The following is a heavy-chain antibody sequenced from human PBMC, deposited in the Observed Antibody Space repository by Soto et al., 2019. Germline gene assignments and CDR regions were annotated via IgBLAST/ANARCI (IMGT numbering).Heavy chain of an antibody. D-gene: IGHD1-1*01. CDR2: IFWNDEK. V-gene: IGHV2-5*01. CDR1: GFSLSTSGVG. J-gene: IGHJ4*02. CDR3: ARRDGYNSYPFEY. Sequence: SGPTLVNPTQTLTLTCTFSGFSLSTSGVGVAWVRQPPGQALEWLAFIFWNDEKHYRPSLKSRVTIIKDTSKNQVVLTMTNVDPMDTGTYYCARRDGYNSYPFEYWGQGALVTVSP.